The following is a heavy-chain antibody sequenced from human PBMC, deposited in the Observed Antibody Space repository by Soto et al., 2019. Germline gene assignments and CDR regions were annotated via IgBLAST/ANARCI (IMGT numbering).Heavy chain of an antibody. CDR1: GYTFTSYG. CDR2: ISAYNGNT. CDR3: ARFGRGAMVRGVIPMFHFDY. J-gene: IGHJ4*02. D-gene: IGHD3-10*01. Sequence: QVQLVQSGAEVKKPGASVKVSCKASGYTFTSYGISWVRQAPGQGLEWMGWISAYNGNTNYAQKLQGRVTMTTDTSTSTAYMELRSLRSDDTAVYYCARFGRGAMVRGVIPMFHFDYWGQGTLVTVSS. V-gene: IGHV1-18*01.